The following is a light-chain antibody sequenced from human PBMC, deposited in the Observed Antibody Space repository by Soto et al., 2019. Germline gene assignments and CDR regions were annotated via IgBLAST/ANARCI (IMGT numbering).Light chain of an antibody. V-gene: IGKV1-27*01. CDR3: QKYTGAPRT. CDR2: AAS. J-gene: IGKJ1*01. Sequence: DIQMTQSPSSLSASVGDRVTITCRASQGISNYLAWYQQKPGKVPKLLIYAASTLQSGVPSRFSGSGFGTDFTLTISSLQPEDVATYYCQKYTGAPRTFGQGTKVEIK. CDR1: QGISNY.